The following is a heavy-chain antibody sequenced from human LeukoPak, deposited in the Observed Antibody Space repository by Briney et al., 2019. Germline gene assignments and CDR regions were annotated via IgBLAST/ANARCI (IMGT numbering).Heavy chain of an antibody. CDR3: ATTDTYYYGSGSYYWFDP. Sequence: ASVKVSCKASGYTFSDYYMHWVRQAPGQGLEWMGWFNPNTGGTYYAQKFQGRVTMTRDTSISKAYMELNRLRSDDTAVYYCATTDTYYYGSGSYYWFDPWGQGTLVTVPS. CDR1: GYTFSDYY. CDR2: FNPNTGGT. J-gene: IGHJ5*02. D-gene: IGHD3-10*01. V-gene: IGHV1-2*02.